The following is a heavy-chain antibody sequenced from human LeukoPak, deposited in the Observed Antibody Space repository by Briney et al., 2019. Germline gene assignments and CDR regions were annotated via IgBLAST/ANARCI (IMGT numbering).Heavy chain of an antibody. CDR2: ISGSGGSR. D-gene: IGHD2-2*01. Sequence: GGSLRLSCAASGFTFSRYGMSWGGQAPGKGRQWVSAISGSGGSRYYADSVKGRFTIPRDNSKNTLYLQMNSLRAEDTAVYYCAKGSRVVVVPAASMDYWGQGTLVTVSS. V-gene: IGHV3-23*01. CDR1: GFTFSRYG. J-gene: IGHJ4*02. CDR3: AKGSRVVVVPAASMDY.